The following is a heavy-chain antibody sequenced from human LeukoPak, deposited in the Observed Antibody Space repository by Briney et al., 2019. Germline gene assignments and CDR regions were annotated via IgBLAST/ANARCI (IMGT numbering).Heavy chain of an antibody. CDR2: INPNSGGT. D-gene: IGHD3-16*01. V-gene: IGHV1-2*02. CDR3: ARHPMITFGGAYDY. CDR1: GYTFTGYY. Sequence: GASVKVSCKASGYTFTGYYMHWVRQAPGQGLEWMGWINPNSGGTNYAQKFQGRVTMTRDTSISTAYMELSRLRSDDTAVYYCARHPMITFGGAYDYWGQGTLVTVSS. J-gene: IGHJ4*02.